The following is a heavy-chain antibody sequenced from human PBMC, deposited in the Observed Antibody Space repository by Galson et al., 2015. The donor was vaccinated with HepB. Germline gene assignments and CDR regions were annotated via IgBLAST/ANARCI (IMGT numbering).Heavy chain of an antibody. CDR3: ARGSLLRSNSCGYWDY. CDR2: IIPFFGTT. D-gene: IGHD3-22*01. CDR1: GGTFSSYA. V-gene: IGHV1-69*13. Sequence: SVKVSCKASGGTFSSYAFSWVRQAPGQGLEWMGGIIPFFGTTNYAQKFQGRVTITADESTSTAYVELSSLRSEDTAVYYCARGSLLRSNSCGYWDYWGQGALVTVSS. J-gene: IGHJ4*02.